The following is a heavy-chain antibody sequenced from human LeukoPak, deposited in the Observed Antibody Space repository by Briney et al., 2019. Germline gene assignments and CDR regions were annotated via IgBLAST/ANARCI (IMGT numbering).Heavy chain of an antibody. J-gene: IGHJ4*02. Sequence: GGSLRLSCAASGFTFSTYTMYWVRQPPGKGLEGVSIIGGSGGDIHYADSVKGRFTISRDNSKNTLYLQMNSLRVEDTAIYYCAIDPNWGIHYWGQGVLVTVSS. CDR3: AIDPNWGIHY. D-gene: IGHD7-27*01. V-gene: IGHV3-23*01. CDR2: IGGSGGDI. CDR1: GFTFSTYT.